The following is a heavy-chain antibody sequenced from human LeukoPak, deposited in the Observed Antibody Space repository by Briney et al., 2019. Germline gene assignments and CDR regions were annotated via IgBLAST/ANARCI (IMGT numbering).Heavy chain of an antibody. CDR2: IKSKTDGGAT. CDR1: GFTFSNAW. J-gene: IGHJ4*02. CDR3: TTDQYSGTMTFDF. V-gene: IGHV3-15*01. D-gene: IGHD3-22*01. Sequence: GGSLRLSCAASGFTFSNAWMSWVRQAPGKGLEWVGRIKSKTDGGATDYTAPVKGRFTISRDDSKNTLYLRMNSLKTEDTAVYYCTTDQYSGTMTFDFWGQGTLVTVSS.